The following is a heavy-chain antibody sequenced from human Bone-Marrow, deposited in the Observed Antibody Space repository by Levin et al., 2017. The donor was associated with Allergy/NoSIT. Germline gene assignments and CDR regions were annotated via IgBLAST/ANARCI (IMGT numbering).Heavy chain of an antibody. D-gene: IGHD6-13*01. J-gene: IGHJ6*03. CDR3: AKAVSGSSWDYYYYYYYMDV. CDR1: GFTFSSYA. V-gene: IGHV3-23*01. Sequence: GESLKISCAASGFTFSSYAMSWVRQAPGKGLEWVSAISGSGGSTYYADSVKGRFTISRDNSKNTLYLQMNSLRAEDTAVYYCAKAVSGSSWDYYYYYYYMDVWGKGTTVTVSS. CDR2: ISGSGGST.